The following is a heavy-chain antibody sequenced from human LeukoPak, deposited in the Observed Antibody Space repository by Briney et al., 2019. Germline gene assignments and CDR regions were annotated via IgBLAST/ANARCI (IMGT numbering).Heavy chain of an antibody. J-gene: IGHJ3*02. V-gene: IGHV4-59*01. CDR2: IYYSGST. Sequence: ESSETLSLTCPVSGGSISSDYWGWIRQPPGKGLEWIGYIYYSGSTNYNPSLKSRVTISVDTSKNQFSLKLNSVTAADSAVYYCARSPFYRAFDIWGQGTMVTVSS. CDR3: ARSPFYRAFDI. D-gene: IGHD2/OR15-2a*01. CDR1: GGSISSDY.